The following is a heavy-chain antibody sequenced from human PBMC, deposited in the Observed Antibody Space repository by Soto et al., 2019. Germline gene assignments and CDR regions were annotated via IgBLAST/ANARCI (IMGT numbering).Heavy chain of an antibody. D-gene: IGHD2-2*01. CDR2: ISAYNGNT. J-gene: IGHJ6*02. V-gene: IGHV1-18*01. Sequence: ASVKVCCKYSGYTFTSYGISCVRQAPKQGLEWMGWISAYNGNTNYAQKLQGRVTMTTDTSTSTAYMELRSLRSDDTAEYSGVRDRLVPAAIEYYYYGMEVWGQGTTVTVSS. CDR1: GYTFTSYG. CDR3: VRDRLVPAAIEYYYYGMEV.